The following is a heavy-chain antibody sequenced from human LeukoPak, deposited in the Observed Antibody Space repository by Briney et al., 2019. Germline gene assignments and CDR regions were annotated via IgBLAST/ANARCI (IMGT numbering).Heavy chain of an antibody. CDR1: GGSISSGGYS. CDR2: IYHSGST. V-gene: IGHV4-30-2*01. J-gene: IGHJ4*02. CDR3: ARGWDYYDSSASGYYFDY. Sequence: PSQTLSLTCAVSGGSISSGGYSWSWIRQPPGKGLEWIGYIYHSGSTYYNPSLKSRVTISVDRSKNQFSLKLSSVTAADTAVYYCARGWDYYDSSASGYYFDYWGQGTLVTVSS. D-gene: IGHD3-22*01.